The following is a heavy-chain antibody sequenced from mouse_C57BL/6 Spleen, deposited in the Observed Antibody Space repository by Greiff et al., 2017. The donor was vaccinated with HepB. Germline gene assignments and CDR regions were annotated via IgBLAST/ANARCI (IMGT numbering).Heavy chain of an antibody. V-gene: IGHV8-12*01. CDR2: IYWDDDK. Sequence: QVQLKESGPGILQSSQTLSLTCSFSGFSLSTSGMGVSWIRQPSGKGLEWLAHIYWDDDKRYNPSLKSRLTISKDTSRNQVFLKITSVDTADTATYYCARGFITTVVAPYAMDYWGQGTSVTVSS. CDR3: ARGFITTVVAPYAMDY. D-gene: IGHD1-1*01. CDR1: GFSLSTSGMG. J-gene: IGHJ4*01.